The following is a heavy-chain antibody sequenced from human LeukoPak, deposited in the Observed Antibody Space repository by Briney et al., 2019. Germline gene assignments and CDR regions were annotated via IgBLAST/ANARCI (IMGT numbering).Heavy chain of an antibody. CDR2: IYYSGST. Sequence: PSETLSLTCTVSGGSISSSSYYWGWIRQPPGRGLEWIGSIYYSGSTYYNPSLKSRVTISVDTSKNQFSLKLSSVTAADTAVYYCARVVITLDNWFDPWGQGTLVTVSS. V-gene: IGHV4-39*07. J-gene: IGHJ5*02. CDR3: ARVVITLDNWFDP. CDR1: GGSISSSSYY. D-gene: IGHD3-22*01.